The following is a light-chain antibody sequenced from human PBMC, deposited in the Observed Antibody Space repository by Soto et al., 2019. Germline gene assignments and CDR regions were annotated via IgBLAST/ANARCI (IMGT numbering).Light chain of an antibody. V-gene: IGKV2-28*01. Sequence: DIVMTQSPLSLPVTPGEPASISCRSSQSLLHSNGYNYLDWYLQKPGQSPQLLIYLGSNRASGVPDRFSGSGSGTDFTLKICRVEAEDVGVYYCMQPLQSWTFGQGTKVEIK. J-gene: IGKJ1*01. CDR1: QSLLHSNGYNY. CDR2: LGS. CDR3: MQPLQSWT.